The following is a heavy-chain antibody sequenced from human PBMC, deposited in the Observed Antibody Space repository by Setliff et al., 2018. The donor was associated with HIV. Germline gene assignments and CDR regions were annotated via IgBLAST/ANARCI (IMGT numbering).Heavy chain of an antibody. CDR1: YGSISGHY. CDR2: IHHSVGT. J-gene: IGHJ4*02. CDR3: ARLPDINSWPFDY. V-gene: IGHV4-59*11. D-gene: IGHD6-13*01. Sequence: PSETLSLTCTVSYGSISGHYWTWIRQPPGKGLEWIGYIHHSVGTQYNPSLMSRLTMSVDSSKNQFSLSLSSVTAADTAVYYCARLPDINSWPFDYWARGTLVTVSS.